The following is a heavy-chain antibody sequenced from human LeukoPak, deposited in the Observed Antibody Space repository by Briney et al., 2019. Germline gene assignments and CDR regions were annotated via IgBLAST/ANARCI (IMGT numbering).Heavy chain of an antibody. CDR2: IGIRGDT. CDR1: GFTFIDYD. Sequence: GGSLRLSCAASGFTFIDYDMHWVRQVIGKGLEWVSAIGIRGDTHYSGSVKGRFTISRENAESSLYLQMNSLRAEDTALYYCAKEYSGYDFDYWGQGTLVTVSS. J-gene: IGHJ4*02. CDR3: AKEYSGYDFDY. D-gene: IGHD5-12*01. V-gene: IGHV3-13*01.